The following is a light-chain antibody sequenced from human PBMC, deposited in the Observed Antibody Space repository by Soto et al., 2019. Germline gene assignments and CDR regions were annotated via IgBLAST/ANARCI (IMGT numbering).Light chain of an antibody. CDR1: QSVNSH. CDR3: QQYSSWSPLT. V-gene: IGKV3-15*01. J-gene: IGKJ4*01. CDR2: EAL. Sequence: EIVMTQSPATLSVSPGEGATLSCRASQSVNSHLAWYQQKPGQAPRLLIYEALTRATGIPARFSGSGSGTEFTRPSSSLQSEDSAVYYCQQYSSWSPLTFGGGTKVEI.